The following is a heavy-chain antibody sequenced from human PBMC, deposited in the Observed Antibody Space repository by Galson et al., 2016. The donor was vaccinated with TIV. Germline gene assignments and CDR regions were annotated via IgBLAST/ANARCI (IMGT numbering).Heavy chain of an antibody. Sequence: SVKVSCKASGGTFISYTLSWVRQAPGQGLEWMGRIIPVLGMTNYAQKFQGRVTITEDGFTGTAYLEPSSLKPGDTAVYYCARADSVDISSTEYWGQGTLVTVSS. V-gene: IGHV1-69*02. CDR2: IIPVLGMT. D-gene: IGHD3-9*01. CDR1: GGTFISYT. CDR3: ARADSVDISSTEY. J-gene: IGHJ4*02.